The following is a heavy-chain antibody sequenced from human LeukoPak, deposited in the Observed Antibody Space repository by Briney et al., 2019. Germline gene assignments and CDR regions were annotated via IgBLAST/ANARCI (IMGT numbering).Heavy chain of an antibody. CDR1: GESFSGYS. D-gene: IGHD6-25*01. CDR2: VNRVGYT. J-gene: IGHJ5*02. V-gene: IGHV4-34*01. Sequence: PSETLSLTCAVHGESFSGYSWSWVRQSPGKGLEWIGEVNRVGYTIYNPSLKSRVTISIDTSTTQFSLRLTSVTVADTAVYFCARERVVSDYNWFDPWGQGTPVTVSS. CDR3: ARERVVSDYNWFDP.